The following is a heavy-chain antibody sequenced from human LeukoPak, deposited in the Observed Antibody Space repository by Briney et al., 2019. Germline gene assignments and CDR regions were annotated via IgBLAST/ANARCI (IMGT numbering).Heavy chain of an antibody. V-gene: IGHV3-23*01. Sequence: GRSLRLSCAASVFTFSSYAMGWVRHAPGKGLEWVSAISGSGGTTYYEDYVKGRFTISRDNSKNTLYLQMNSLGAEDTAVYYCAKADMYYYDSSGYARGYFDYWGQGTLVTVSS. D-gene: IGHD3-22*01. CDR1: VFTFSSYA. CDR3: AKADMYYYDSSGYARGYFDY. J-gene: IGHJ4*02. CDR2: ISGSGGTT.